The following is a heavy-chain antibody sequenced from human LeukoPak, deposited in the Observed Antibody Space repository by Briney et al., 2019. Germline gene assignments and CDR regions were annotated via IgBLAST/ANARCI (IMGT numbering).Heavy chain of an antibody. V-gene: IGHV4-34*01. CDR3: AICPMRDSSGSRDFDY. D-gene: IGHD6-19*01. Sequence: SETLSLTCAVYGGSFSGYHWVWIRQPPGKGLEWIGEINHSGSTNHNPSLQSRVTISVDTSKNQFSLKLSSVTAADTAVYYCAICPMRDSSGSRDFDYWGQGTLVTVSS. CDR1: GGSFSGYH. CDR2: INHSGST. J-gene: IGHJ4*02.